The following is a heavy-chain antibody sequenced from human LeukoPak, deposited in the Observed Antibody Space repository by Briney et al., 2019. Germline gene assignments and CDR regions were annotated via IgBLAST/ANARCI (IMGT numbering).Heavy chain of an antibody. Sequence: GGSLRLSSAAPGFTFCSYAMTWVRQAPGKGLQWVSSISSSSSYIYYADSVKGRFTISRDNAKKSLYLQMNSLRAEDTAVYYCARHAEAAAGKITYNWFDRWGQGTLVTVSS. D-gene: IGHD6-13*01. J-gene: IGHJ5*02. CDR1: GFTFCSYA. CDR2: ISSSSSYI. V-gene: IGHV3-21*01. CDR3: ARHAEAAAGKITYNWFDR.